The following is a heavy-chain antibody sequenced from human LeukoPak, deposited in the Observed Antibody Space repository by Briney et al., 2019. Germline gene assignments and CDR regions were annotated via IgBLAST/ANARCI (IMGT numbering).Heavy chain of an antibody. CDR2: INWNGGST. CDR3: ARDGLRYFDWLLYCFDY. J-gene: IGHJ4*02. V-gene: IGHV3-20*04. Sequence: GGSLRLPCAASGFTFDDYGMSWVRQAPGKGLEWVSGINWNGGSTGYADSVKGRFTISRDNAKNSLYLQMNSLRAEDTALYYCARDGLRYFDWLLYCFDYWGQGTLVTVSS. CDR1: GFTFDDYG. D-gene: IGHD3-9*01.